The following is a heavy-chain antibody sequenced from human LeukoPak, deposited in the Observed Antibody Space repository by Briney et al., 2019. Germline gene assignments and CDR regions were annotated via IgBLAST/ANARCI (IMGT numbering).Heavy chain of an antibody. V-gene: IGHV1-69*01. CDR3: ARVMSYATLTGSWD. CDR2: IIPIFGTA. D-gene: IGHD3-9*01. CDR1: GGTFSSYA. J-gene: IGHJ4*02. Sequence: GSSVKVSCKASGGTFSSYAISWVRQAPGQGLEWMGGIIPIFGTANYAQKFQGRVTITADESTSTAYMELSSLRSEDTAVYYCARVMSYATLTGSWDWGQGTLVTVSS.